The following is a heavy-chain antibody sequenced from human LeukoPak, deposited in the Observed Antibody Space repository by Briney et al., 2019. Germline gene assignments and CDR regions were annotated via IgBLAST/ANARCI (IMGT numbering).Heavy chain of an antibody. CDR3: ARDGSSSWYPWSDY. V-gene: IGHV1-69*05. J-gene: IGHJ4*02. CDR2: IIPIFGTA. CDR1: GGTFSSYA. Sequence: ASVKVSCKASGGTFSSYAISWVRQAPGQGLEWMGGIIPIFGTANYAQKFQGRVTITTDESTSTAYMELRSLRSDDTAVYYCARDGSSSWYPWSDYWGQGTLVTVSS. D-gene: IGHD6-13*01.